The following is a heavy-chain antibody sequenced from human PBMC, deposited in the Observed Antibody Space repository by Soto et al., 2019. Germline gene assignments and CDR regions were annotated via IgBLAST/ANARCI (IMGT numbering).Heavy chain of an antibody. V-gene: IGHV1-69*02. Sequence: QVQLVQSGTEVKKPGSSVKVSCKASGGTFRNYPINWVRQAPGQGLEWMGSIFPLTDIPDYAQNFQARLTISADKSTSKAYMEVSSMTSDDTAMYFCARGPLVVLNYFESWGQGTLVTVSS. CDR1: GGTFRNYP. CDR2: IFPLTDIP. CDR3: ARGPLVVLNYFES. J-gene: IGHJ4*02.